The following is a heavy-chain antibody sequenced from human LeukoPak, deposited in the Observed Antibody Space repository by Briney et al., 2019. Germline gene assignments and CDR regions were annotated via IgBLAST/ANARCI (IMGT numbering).Heavy chain of an antibody. V-gene: IGHV4-39*07. CDR3: ATLSPGDLMLQYRFFDY. D-gene: IGHD7-27*01. CDR2: IYYSGST. J-gene: IGHJ4*02. Sequence: SETLSLTCTVSGGSISSSSYYWGWIRQPPGKGLEWIGSIYYSGSTYYNPSLKSRVTISVDTSKNQFSLKLSSVTAADTAVYYCATLSPGDLMLQYRFFDYWGQGTLVTVSS. CDR1: GGSISSSSYY.